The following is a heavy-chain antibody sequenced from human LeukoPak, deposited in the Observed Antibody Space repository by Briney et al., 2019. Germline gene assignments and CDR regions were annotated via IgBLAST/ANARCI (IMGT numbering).Heavy chain of an antibody. CDR2: ISSSSSTI. V-gene: IGHV3-48*01. Sequence: GGSLRLSCAASGFTFSSHSMNWVRQAPGKGLEWVSYISSSSSTIYYADSVKGRFTISRDNAKNSLYLQMNSLRAEDTAVYYCARGSTYYDSSGQVPFDYWGQGTLVTVSS. D-gene: IGHD3-22*01. CDR1: GFTFSSHS. J-gene: IGHJ4*02. CDR3: ARGSTYYDSSGQVPFDY.